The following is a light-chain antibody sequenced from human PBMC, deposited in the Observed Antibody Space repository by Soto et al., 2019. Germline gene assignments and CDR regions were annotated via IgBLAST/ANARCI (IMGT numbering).Light chain of an antibody. V-gene: IGKV3-20*01. CDR3: QHYNSYSEA. CDR2: GAS. J-gene: IGKJ1*01. Sequence: EIVLTQSPGTLSLSPGERATLSCRASQSVSSNYVAWYQQKPGQAPRLLVYGASGRATGIPDRFSGSGSGTEFTLTISSLQPDDFATYYCQHYNSYSEAFGQGTKVDIK. CDR1: QSVSSNY.